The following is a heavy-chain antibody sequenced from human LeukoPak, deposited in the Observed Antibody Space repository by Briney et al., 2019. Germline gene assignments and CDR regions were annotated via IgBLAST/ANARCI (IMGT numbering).Heavy chain of an antibody. Sequence: GGSLRLSCAASGFTFSSYGMSWVRQAPGKGLEWVSSISDSGGNTYYADSVKGRFTISRDNSKNTLYLQMNSLRAEDTAVYYCARGDYYDILTGYYSTKHTFDYWGQGTLVTVSS. CDR3: ARGDYYDILTGYYSTKHTFDY. CDR1: GFTFSSYG. CDR2: ISDSGGNT. J-gene: IGHJ4*02. V-gene: IGHV3-23*01. D-gene: IGHD3-9*01.